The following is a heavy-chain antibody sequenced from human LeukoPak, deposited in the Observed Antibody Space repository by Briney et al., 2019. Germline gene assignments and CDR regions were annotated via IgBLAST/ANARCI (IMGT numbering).Heavy chain of an antibody. J-gene: IGHJ5*02. Sequence: TGESLRLSCAASGFTFSSYSMNWVRQAPGKGLEWVSYISSASNTIYYADSVKGRFTISRDNAKNSLYLQVNSLRAEDTAMYYCARDGWFGDYNWFDPWGQGTLVTVSS. CDR2: ISSASNTI. CDR3: ARDGWFGDYNWFDP. D-gene: IGHD3-10*01. V-gene: IGHV3-48*01. CDR1: GFTFSSYS.